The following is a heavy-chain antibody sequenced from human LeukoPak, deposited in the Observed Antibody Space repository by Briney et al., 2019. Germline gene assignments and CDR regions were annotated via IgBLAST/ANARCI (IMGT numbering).Heavy chain of an antibody. CDR3: AREVAGYSITWTLGY. J-gene: IGHJ4*02. CDR1: GYTFTSYY. D-gene: IGHD6-13*01. V-gene: IGHV1-46*01. Sequence: GASVKVSCKASGYTFTSYYMHWVRQAPGQGLEWMGIINPSGGSTSYAQKFQGRVTMTRDTSTSTVYMELSSLRAEDTALYYCAREVAGYSITWTLGYWGQGTLVTVSS. CDR2: INPSGGST.